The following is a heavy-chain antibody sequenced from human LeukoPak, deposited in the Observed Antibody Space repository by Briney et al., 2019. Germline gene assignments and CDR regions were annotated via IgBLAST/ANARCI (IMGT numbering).Heavy chain of an antibody. J-gene: IGHJ4*02. CDR2: IYYSGNT. CDR3: ARVGRYSGYDPIDS. Sequence: SETLSLTCTVSGGSISRYHWSWIRQPPERGREGIGYIYYSGNTNYNPSLKSRVTISVDTSKNQFSLKLSSVTAADTAVYYCARVGRYSGYDPIDSWGQGTLVTVSS. CDR1: GGSISRYH. V-gene: IGHV4-59*01. D-gene: IGHD5-12*01.